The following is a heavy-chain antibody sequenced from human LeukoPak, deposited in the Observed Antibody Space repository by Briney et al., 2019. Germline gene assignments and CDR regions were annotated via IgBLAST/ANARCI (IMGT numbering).Heavy chain of an antibody. D-gene: IGHD3-10*01. CDR1: GFTFSAFW. V-gene: IGHV3-23*01. CDR3: AKTDYYGSGSYYIHDAFDI. J-gene: IGHJ3*02. CDR2: ISGSGGST. Sequence: GGSLRLSCAASGFTFSAFWMSWVRQAPGKGLEWVSAISGSGGSTYYADSVKGRFTISRDNSKNTLYLQMNSLRAEDTAVYCCAKTDYYGSGSYYIHDAFDIWGQGTMVTVSS.